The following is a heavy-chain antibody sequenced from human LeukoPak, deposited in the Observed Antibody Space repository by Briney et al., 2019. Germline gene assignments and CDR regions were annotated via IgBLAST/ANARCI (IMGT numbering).Heavy chain of an antibody. CDR3: ARGSELGINWFDP. CDR1: GGSFSGYY. J-gene: IGHJ5*02. V-gene: IGHV4-34*01. D-gene: IGHD7-27*01. CDR2: INHSGST. Sequence: SGTLSLTCAVYGGSFSGYYWSWIRQPPGKGLEWIGEINHSGSTNYNPSLKSRVTISVDTSKNQFSLKLSSVTAADTAVYYCARGSELGINWFDPWGQGTLVTVSS.